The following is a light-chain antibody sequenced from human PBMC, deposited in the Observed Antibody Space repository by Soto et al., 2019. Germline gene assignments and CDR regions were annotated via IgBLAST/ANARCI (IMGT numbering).Light chain of an antibody. J-gene: IGLJ3*02. CDR1: SSNIGAGYD. V-gene: IGLV1-40*01. CDR2: GNS. Sequence: QSVLTQPPSVSGAPGQRVTISCTGRSSNIGAGYDVHWYQQLPGTAPKLLIYGNSNRPSGVPDRFSGSKSGTSASLAITGLQAEYEADYYCQSYDSSLSALFGGGTKLTVL. CDR3: QSYDSSLSAL.